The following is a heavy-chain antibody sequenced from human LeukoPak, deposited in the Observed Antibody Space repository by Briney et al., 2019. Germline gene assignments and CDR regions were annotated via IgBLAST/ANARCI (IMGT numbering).Heavy chain of an antibody. D-gene: IGHD2-2*01. CDR3: ARSASPGVHEFDP. J-gene: IGHJ5*02. Sequence: GGSLRLSCEAPGFTFSSYAMAWVRQAPGKGLEWLSYITSSSNINYADSVKGRFTISRDNAKNSLYLQMNSLRDEDTAVYYCARSASPGVHEFDPWGQGTLVTVSS. CDR2: ITSSSNI. CDR1: GFTFSSYA. V-gene: IGHV3-48*02.